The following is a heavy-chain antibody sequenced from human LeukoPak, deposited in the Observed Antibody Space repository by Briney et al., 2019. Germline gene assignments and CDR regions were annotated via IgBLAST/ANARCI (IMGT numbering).Heavy chain of an antibody. J-gene: IGHJ4*02. CDR3: TRDIVWLQLEY. D-gene: IGHD5-24*01. CDR2: IGKDGSET. Sequence: GGSLRLSCTASGFAFPNYWMVGVRQAPGKGLEGVASIGKDGSETSYVDSVKGRFTISRDNARDSLFLQMSSLRVEDTAVYYCTRDIVWLQLEYWGQGALVTVSS. V-gene: IGHV3-7*01. CDR1: GFAFPNYW.